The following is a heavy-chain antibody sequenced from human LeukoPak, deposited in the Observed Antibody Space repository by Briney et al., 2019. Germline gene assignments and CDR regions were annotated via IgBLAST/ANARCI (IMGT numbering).Heavy chain of an antibody. Sequence: ASVKVSCKSSGYTFTDYYIHWVRQALRQGLEWMAWFNPNSGDTKYAQRFQGRVTMTKDTSISTAHMELSSLTSDDTAVYYCARGSYIPAPALRTDYWGQGSLVSVSS. V-gene: IGHV1-2*02. CDR2: FNPNSGDT. CDR1: GYTFTDYY. CDR3: ARGSYIPAPALRTDY. J-gene: IGHJ4*02. D-gene: IGHD6-13*01.